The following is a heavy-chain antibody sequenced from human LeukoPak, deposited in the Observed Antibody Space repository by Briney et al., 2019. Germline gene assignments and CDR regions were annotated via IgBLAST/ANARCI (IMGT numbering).Heavy chain of an antibody. J-gene: IGHJ4*02. CDR2: ISGSGADT. D-gene: IGHD3-22*01. Sequence: GGSLRLSCAASGFTFSSYAMSWVRQAPGKGLEWVSVISGSGADTYYADSVGGRFTISRDNSKNTLHLQMNSLRAEDTAVYYCARDRDPYYYDSSGYYSGYWGQGTLVTVSS. CDR1: GFTFSSYA. CDR3: ARDRDPYYYDSSGYYSGY. V-gene: IGHV3-23*01.